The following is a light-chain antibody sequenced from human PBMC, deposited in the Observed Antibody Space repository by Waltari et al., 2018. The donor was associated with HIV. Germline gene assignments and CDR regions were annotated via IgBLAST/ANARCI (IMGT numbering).Light chain of an antibody. CDR3: QVWDMTSDHFV. J-gene: IGLJ1*01. CDR2: DDV. V-gene: IGLV3-21*02. Sequence: SYILTQPPSVSVAPGQTARVTCGGNNIGEKSVHWYRQKLGQTPVLVVYDDVERPSGIADRISGSKSGNTATLVIIRADVGDEAEYYCQVWDMTSDHFVFGPGTTVTVL. CDR1: NIGEKS.